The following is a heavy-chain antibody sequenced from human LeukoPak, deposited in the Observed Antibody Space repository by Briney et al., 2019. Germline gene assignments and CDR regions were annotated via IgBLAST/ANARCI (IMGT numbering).Heavy chain of an antibody. D-gene: IGHD2-2*01. CDR1: GGSISSGSYY. Sequence: SQTLSLTCTVSGGSISSGSYYWSWIRQPAGKGLEWIGRIYTSGSTNYNPSLKSRVTISVDTSKNQFSLKLSSVTAADTAVYYCARGELSSTLLNWGQGTLVTVSS. J-gene: IGHJ4*02. V-gene: IGHV4-61*02. CDR2: IYTSGST. CDR3: ARGELSSTLLN.